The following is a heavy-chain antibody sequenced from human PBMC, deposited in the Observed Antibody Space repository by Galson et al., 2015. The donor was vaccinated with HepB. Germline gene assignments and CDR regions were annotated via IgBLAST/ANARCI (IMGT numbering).Heavy chain of an antibody. V-gene: IGHV3-23*01. Sequence: SLRLSCAASEFTFSSYAMNWVRQAPGKGLEWVSTISGSGGSTYYADSVKGRFTISRDNSKSTLYLQMNSLRADDTAVYYCAYFLDIVVVWGQGTLVTVSS. CDR3: AYFLDIVVV. CDR1: EFTFSSYA. D-gene: IGHD2-2*03. CDR2: ISGSGGST. J-gene: IGHJ4*02.